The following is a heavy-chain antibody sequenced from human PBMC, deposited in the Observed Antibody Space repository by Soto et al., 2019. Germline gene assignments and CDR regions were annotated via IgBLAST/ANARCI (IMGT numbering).Heavy chain of an antibody. D-gene: IGHD2-15*01. CDR1: GGSISNGGYY. J-gene: IGHJ4*02. V-gene: IGHV4-31*03. CDR3: ARAYCSGGSCSTAHFDY. CDR2: IYYSGST. Sequence: QVQLQESGPGLVKPSQTLSLTCTVSGGSISNGGYYWSWIRQHPGKGLEWIGYIYYSGSTYYNPSLKSRVTISVDTSKNQFSLKLSSVTAADTAVYYCARAYCSGGSCSTAHFDYWGQGTLVTVSS.